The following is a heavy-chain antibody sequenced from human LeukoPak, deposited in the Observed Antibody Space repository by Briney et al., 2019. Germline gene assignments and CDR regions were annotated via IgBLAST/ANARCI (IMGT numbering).Heavy chain of an antibody. Sequence: NPSETLSLTCAVYGGSFSGYYWSWIRQPPGKGLEWIGEINHSGSTNYNPSLKSRVTISVDTSKNQFSLKLSSVTAADTAVYYCARGRSADYVWGSYRSCFDYWGQGTLVTVSS. CDR1: GGSFSGYY. J-gene: IGHJ4*02. CDR2: INHSGST. V-gene: IGHV4-34*01. D-gene: IGHD3-16*02. CDR3: ARGRSADYVWGSYRSCFDY.